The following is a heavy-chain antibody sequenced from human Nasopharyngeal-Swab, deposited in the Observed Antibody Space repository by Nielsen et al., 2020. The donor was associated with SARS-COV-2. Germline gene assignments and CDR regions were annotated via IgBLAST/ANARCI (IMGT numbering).Heavy chain of an antibody. J-gene: IGHJ4*02. D-gene: IGHD2-21*02. V-gene: IGHV1-3*01. Sequence: ASVKVSCRASGYTFTSYAMHWVRQAPGQRLEWMGWINAGNGNTKYSQKFQGRVTITRDTSASTAYMELSSLRSEDTAVYYCARDNQKGEYCGGDCYWATYFDYWGQGTLVTVSS. CDR1: GYTFTSYA. CDR2: INAGNGNT. CDR3: ARDNQKGEYCGGDCYWATYFDY.